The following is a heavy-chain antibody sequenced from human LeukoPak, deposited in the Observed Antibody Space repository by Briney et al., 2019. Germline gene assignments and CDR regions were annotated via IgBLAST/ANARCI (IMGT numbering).Heavy chain of an antibody. J-gene: IGHJ5*01. CDR3: ARDIIFGPGSYYWFDS. CDR2: IYTSGST. CDR1: GGSISSYY. Sequence: KSSETLSLTCTVSGGSISSYYWSWIRQPAGKGLEWIGRIYTSGSTNYNPSLKSRVTISVDTSKNQFSLKLSSVTAADTAVYFCARDIIFGPGSYYWFDSWGQGTLVTVSS. V-gene: IGHV4-4*07. D-gene: IGHD3-10*01.